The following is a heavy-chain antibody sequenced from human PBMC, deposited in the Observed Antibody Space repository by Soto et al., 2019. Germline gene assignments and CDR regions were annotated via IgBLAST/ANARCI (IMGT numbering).Heavy chain of an antibody. CDR3: AKDRPSSYNNPSPGDNWFDP. V-gene: IGHV3-23*01. Sequence: EVQLLEFGGGLLQPGGSQRLSCAASGFTFSSFAMSWVRQAPGKGLGWVSVIGGSDGTTYYADSVKGRFTISRDNSKNTLYLQMNSLRAEDTAVYYCAKDRPSSYNNPSPGDNWFDPWGQGTLVTVSS. J-gene: IGHJ5*02. CDR1: GFTFSSFA. CDR2: IGGSDGTT. D-gene: IGHD4-4*01.